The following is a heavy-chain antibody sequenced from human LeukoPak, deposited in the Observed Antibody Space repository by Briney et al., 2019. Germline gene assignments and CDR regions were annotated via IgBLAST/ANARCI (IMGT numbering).Heavy chain of an antibody. CDR3: AKDRYSSGWYGSDY. CDR2: IWYDGSNK. CDR1: GFTFSSYG. Sequence: PGRSLRLSCAASGFTFSSYGMHWVRRAPGKGLEWVAVIWYDGSNKYYADSVKGRFTISRDNSKNTLYLQMNSLRAEDTAVYYCAKDRYSSGWYGSDYWGQGTLVTVSS. D-gene: IGHD6-19*01. V-gene: IGHV3-33*06. J-gene: IGHJ4*02.